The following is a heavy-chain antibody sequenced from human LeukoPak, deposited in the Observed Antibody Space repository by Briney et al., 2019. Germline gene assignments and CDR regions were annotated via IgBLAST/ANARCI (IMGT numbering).Heavy chain of an antibody. D-gene: IGHD4-17*01. CDR1: GFTFSSYS. J-gene: IGHJ4*02. Sequence: GSLRLSCAASGFTFSSYSMNWVRQAPGKGREWVSSISSSSSYIYYADSVKGRFTISRDNAKNSLYLQMNSLRAEDTAVYYCARDTIDTVTGWGSDYWGQGTLVTVSS. CDR2: ISSSSSYI. CDR3: ARDTIDTVTGWGSDY. V-gene: IGHV3-21*01.